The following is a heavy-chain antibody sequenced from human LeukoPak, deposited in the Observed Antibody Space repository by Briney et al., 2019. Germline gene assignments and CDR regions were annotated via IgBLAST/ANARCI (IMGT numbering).Heavy chain of an antibody. CDR2: IRSKAYGGTT. J-gene: IGHJ4*02. CDR3: TRDSTPIAARLEGSY. Sequence: GGSLRLSCTASGFTFGDYAMSWVRQAPGKGLEWVGFIRSKAYGGTTEYAASVKGRFTISRDDSKSIAYLQMNSLKTEDTAVYYCTRDSTPIAARLEGSYWGQGTLVTVSS. V-gene: IGHV3-49*04. CDR1: GFTFGDYA. D-gene: IGHD6-6*01.